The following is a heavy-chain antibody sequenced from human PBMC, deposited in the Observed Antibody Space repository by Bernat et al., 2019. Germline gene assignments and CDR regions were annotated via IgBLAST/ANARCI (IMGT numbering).Heavy chain of an antibody. CDR1: GFTFSSYG. CDR3: AKDNLWFGELLLPRAAFDI. D-gene: IGHD3-10*01. CDR2: ISYDGSNK. V-gene: IGHV3-30*18. J-gene: IGHJ3*02. Sequence: VQLLESGGGVVQPGRSLRLSCAASGFTFSSYGMHWVRQAPGKGLEWVAVISYDGSNKYYADSVKGRFTISRDNSRNTLYLQMNSLRAEDTAVYYCAKDNLWFGELLLPRAAFDIWGQGTMVTVSS.